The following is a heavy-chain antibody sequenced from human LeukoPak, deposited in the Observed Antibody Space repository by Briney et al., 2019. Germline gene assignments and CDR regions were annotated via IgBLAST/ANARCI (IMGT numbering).Heavy chain of an antibody. CDR2: IKQDGGEK. CDR1: GFTFSSYW. J-gene: IGHJ3*02. D-gene: IGHD3-3*01. CDR3: ARDAFSRISVFGVVSDAFDI. Sequence: GGSLRLPCAASGFTFSSYWMSWVRQAPGKGPEWVANIKQDGGEKYYVDSVKGRFTISRDNAKNSLYLQMNSLRAEDTAVYYCARDAFSRISVFGVVSDAFDIWGQGTMVTVSS. V-gene: IGHV3-7*01.